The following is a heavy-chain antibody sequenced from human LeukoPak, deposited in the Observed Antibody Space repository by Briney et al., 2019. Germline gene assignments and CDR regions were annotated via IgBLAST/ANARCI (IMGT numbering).Heavy chain of an antibody. CDR1: GFTFSSYA. Sequence: LGGSLRLSCAASGFTFSSYAMHWVRQAPGKGLEYVSAISSNGGSTYYANSVKGRFTISRDNSKNTLYLQMGSLRAEDMAVYYCARERTFPNWFDPWGQGTLVTVSS. D-gene: IGHD2-2*01. J-gene: IGHJ5*02. CDR2: ISSNGGST. V-gene: IGHV3-64*01. CDR3: ARERTFPNWFDP.